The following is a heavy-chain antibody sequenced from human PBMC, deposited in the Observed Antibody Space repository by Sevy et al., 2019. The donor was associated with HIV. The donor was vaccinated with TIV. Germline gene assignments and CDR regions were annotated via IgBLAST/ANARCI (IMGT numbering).Heavy chain of an antibody. CDR2: INKDGSVK. CDR1: GFTFSSYW. J-gene: IGHJ4*02. Sequence: GGSLRLSCVASGFTFSSYWMNWVRLAPGKGLEWVANINKDGSVKYFVDSVKGRFTIYKDNAKNSLYLQMNRLTVEDTAIYYCGREWYINSGDYWGQGTLVTVSS. CDR3: GREWYINSGDY. V-gene: IGHV3-7*01. D-gene: IGHD1-1*01.